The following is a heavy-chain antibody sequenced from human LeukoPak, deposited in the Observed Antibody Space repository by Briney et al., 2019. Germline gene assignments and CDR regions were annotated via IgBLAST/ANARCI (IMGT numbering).Heavy chain of an antibody. V-gene: IGHV1-69*13. CDR3: ARDPGDYGDQYYYYGMDV. D-gene: IGHD4-17*01. Sequence: SVKVSCKASGGTLSSYVISWVGQTLGKGLEGMGGIILIFGTANYAQKFQGRVTITADESTSTAYMELSSLRSEDTAVYYCARDPGDYGDQYYYYGMDVWGQGTTVTVSS. CDR1: GGTLSSYV. CDR2: IILIFGTA. J-gene: IGHJ6*02.